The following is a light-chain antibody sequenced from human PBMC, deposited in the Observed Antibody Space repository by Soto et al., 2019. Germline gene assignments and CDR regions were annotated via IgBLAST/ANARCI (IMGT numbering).Light chain of an antibody. V-gene: IGLV2-14*01. CDR3: SSYTTTTTSCV. CDR2: DVS. CDR1: SNDVGGYNY. J-gene: IGLJ1*01. Sequence: QSALTQPASVAGSPAQPITISCTGTSNDVGGYNYVSWYQQYPDKAPTLIIYDVSNRPSGVSTRFPGSKSGNRASLTISGLQAEDEADYYCSSYTTTTTSCVFGTGTKVTVL.